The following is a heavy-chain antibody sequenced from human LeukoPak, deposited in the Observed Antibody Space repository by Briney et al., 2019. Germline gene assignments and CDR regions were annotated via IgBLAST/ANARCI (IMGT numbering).Heavy chain of an antibody. CDR3: ARVPGGTGLDYYYGMDV. V-gene: IGHV3-7*01. Sequence: PGGSLRLSCAASGFTFSSYWMSWVRQAPGKGLEWVANIKQDGSEKYYVDSVKGRFTISRDNAKNSLYLQMNSLRAEDTAVYYCARVPGGTGLDYYYGMDVWGQGTTVTVSS. CDR2: IKQDGSEK. D-gene: IGHD1-1*01. CDR1: GFTFSSYW. J-gene: IGHJ6*02.